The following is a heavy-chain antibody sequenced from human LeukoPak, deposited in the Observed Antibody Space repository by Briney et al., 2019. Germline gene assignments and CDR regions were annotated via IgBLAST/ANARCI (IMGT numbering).Heavy chain of an antibody. J-gene: IGHJ4*02. D-gene: IGHD3-22*01. V-gene: IGHV3-23*01. CDR3: AKSNYFGSGGYYFFDY. Sequence: PGGSLRLSCAASGFTFSSYNMNWVRQAPGKGLEWVSGISVSGGSTNYVDSVKGRFTISRDNSKNTLYLQMNSLRAEDTAVYYCAKSNYFGSGGYYFFDYWGQGTLVTVSS. CDR2: ISVSGGST. CDR1: GFTFSSYN.